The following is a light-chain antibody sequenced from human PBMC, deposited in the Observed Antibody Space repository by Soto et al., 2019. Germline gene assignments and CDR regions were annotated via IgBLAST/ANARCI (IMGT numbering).Light chain of an antibody. J-gene: IGKJ2*01. V-gene: IGKV2-28*01. CDR3: QQYNNWPRMYT. CDR2: LGS. Sequence: DIVMTQSPLSLPVTPGEPASISCRSSQSLLHSNGYNYLDWYLQKPGQSPQLLIYLGSNRASGVPDRFSGSGSGTEFTLTISSLQSEDFAVYYCQQYNNWPRMYTFGQGTKVDIK. CDR1: QSLLHSNGYNY.